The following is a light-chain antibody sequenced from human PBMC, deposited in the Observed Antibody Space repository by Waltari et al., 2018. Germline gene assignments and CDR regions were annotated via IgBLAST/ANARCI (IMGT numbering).Light chain of an antibody. CDR1: ALPTQY. V-gene: IGLV3-25*03. Sequence: SYELTQPPSVSVSPGQTARITCSGDALPTQYAYWYQQKPGQAPVLVIYKDTERPAGRPERFSGSSAGTTVTLTISGVQAEDEADYYCQSADNSDTVVFGGGTNLNVL. CDR3: QSADNSDTVV. CDR2: KDT. J-gene: IGLJ2*01.